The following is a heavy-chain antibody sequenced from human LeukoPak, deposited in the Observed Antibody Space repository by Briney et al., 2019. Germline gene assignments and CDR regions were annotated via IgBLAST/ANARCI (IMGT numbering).Heavy chain of an antibody. CDR2: INTNTGNP. V-gene: IGHV7-4-1*02. J-gene: IGHJ3*02. Sequence: ASVKVSCKASGYTFTTYAMNWVRQAPGQGLEWMGWINTNTGNPTYAQGFTGRFVFSLDTSVSTAYLEISSLEAEDTAVYYCARVHRPEAFDIWGQGTMVTVSS. D-gene: IGHD6-6*01. CDR1: GYTFTTYA. CDR3: ARVHRPEAFDI.